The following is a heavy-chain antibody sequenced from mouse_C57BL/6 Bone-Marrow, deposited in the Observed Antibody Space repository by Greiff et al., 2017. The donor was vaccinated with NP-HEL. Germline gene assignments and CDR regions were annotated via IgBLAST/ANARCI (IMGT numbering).Heavy chain of an antibody. V-gene: IGHV1-76*01. CDR1: GYTFTDYY. J-gene: IGHJ3*01. CDR2: IYPGSGNT. Sequence: QVQLQQSGAELVRPGASVKLSCKASGYTFTDYYINWVKQRPGQGLEWIARIYPGSGNTYYNEKFKGKATLTAEKSSSTAYMQLSSLTSEDSAVYFCARRDSSGYVWFAYWGQGTLVTVSA. CDR3: ARRDSSGYVWFAY. D-gene: IGHD3-2*02.